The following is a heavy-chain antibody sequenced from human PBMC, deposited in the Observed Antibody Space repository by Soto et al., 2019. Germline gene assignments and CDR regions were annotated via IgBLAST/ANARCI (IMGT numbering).Heavy chain of an antibody. D-gene: IGHD6-19*01. CDR2: ISGSGGST. V-gene: IGHV3-23*01. CDR1: GFTFSSYA. J-gene: IGHJ4*02. Sequence: EVQLLESGGGLVQPGGSLRLSCAASGFTFSSYAMSWVRQAPGKGLEWVSAISGSGGSTYYADSVKGRFTISRDNSKNTLYLQMNSLRAEDTAVYYCANSYVAVAGTGFDYFDYWGQGTLVTVSS. CDR3: ANSYVAVAGTGFDYFDY.